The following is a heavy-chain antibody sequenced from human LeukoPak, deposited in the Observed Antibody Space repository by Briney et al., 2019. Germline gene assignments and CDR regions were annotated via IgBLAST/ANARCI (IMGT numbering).Heavy chain of an antibody. J-gene: IGHJ4*02. CDR3: ARGPFGSGSFLDY. Sequence: ASVKVSCKASGYIFSSNDINWVRQAAGQGLEWMGWMNPNSGDTGYTQKFQGRVAMTRSTSITTAYMELSSLRSEDTAVYYCARGPFGSGSFLDYWGQGNPGHRLL. CDR1: GYIFSSND. V-gene: IGHV1-8*01. CDR2: MNPNSGDT. D-gene: IGHD3-10*01.